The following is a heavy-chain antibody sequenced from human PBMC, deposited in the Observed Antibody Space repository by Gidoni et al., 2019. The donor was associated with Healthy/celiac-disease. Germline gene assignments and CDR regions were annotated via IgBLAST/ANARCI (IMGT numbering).Heavy chain of an antibody. Sequence: QVQLQESGPGLVKPSETLSLTCTVSGGSISSYYWSWIRQPAGKGLEWIGRIYTSGSTNYNPSLKSRVTMSVDTSKNQFSLKLSSVTAADTAVYYCARDTYYYDSSGYHSSYWYFDLWGRGTLVTVSS. CDR2: IYTSGST. V-gene: IGHV4-4*07. D-gene: IGHD3-22*01. CDR3: ARDTYYYDSSGYHSSYWYFDL. J-gene: IGHJ2*01. CDR1: GGSISSYY.